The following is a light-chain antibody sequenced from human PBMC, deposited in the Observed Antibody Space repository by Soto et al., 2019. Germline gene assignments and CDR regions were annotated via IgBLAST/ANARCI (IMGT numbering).Light chain of an antibody. J-gene: IGKJ1*01. V-gene: IGKV3-11*01. CDR1: QSVSSY. CDR2: DAS. Sequence: EIVLTQSPATLSLSPGERATLSCRASQSVSSYFAWYQQKPGQAPRLLIYDASNRVTGIPARFSGSGSGTYFTLSISSLEPDDFAVYYCQKRGNWPVTFGQGTRVDIK. CDR3: QKRGNWPVT.